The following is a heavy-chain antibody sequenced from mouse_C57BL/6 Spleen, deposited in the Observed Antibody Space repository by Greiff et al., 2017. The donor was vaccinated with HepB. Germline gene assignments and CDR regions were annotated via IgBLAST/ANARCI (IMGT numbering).Heavy chain of an antibody. J-gene: IGHJ1*03. CDR3: ARGGNYYGSSKGWYFDV. V-gene: IGHV5-4*01. D-gene: IGHD1-1*01. Sequence: DVHLVESGGGLVKPGGSLKLSCAASGFTFSSYAMSWVRQTPEKRLEWVATISDGGSYTYYPDNVKGRFTISRDNAKNNLYLQMSHLKSEDTAMYYCARGGNYYGSSKGWYFDVWGTGTTVTVSS. CDR1: GFTFSSYA. CDR2: ISDGGSYT.